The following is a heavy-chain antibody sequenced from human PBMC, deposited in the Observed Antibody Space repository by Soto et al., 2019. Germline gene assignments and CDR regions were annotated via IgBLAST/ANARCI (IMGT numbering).Heavy chain of an antibody. CDR3: ARDLPLGWSGYYYGMDG. J-gene: IGHJ6*02. V-gene: IGHV3-21*01. CDR1: GFTFSSYS. D-gene: IGHD3-3*01. Sequence: EVQLVESGGGLVKPGGSLRLSCAASGFTFSSYSMNWVRQAPGKGLEWVSSISSSSSYIYYADSVKGRFTISRDNAKNSMYLQVNSLRAEDTAVYYCARDLPLGWSGYYYGMDGWGQGTTVTVSS. CDR2: ISSSSSYI.